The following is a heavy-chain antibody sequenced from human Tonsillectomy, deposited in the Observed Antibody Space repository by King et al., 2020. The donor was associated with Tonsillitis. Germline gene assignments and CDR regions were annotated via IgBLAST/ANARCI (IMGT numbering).Heavy chain of an antibody. CDR1: GDTLSSDA. V-gene: IGHV1-69*01. D-gene: IGHD2-2*01. J-gene: IGHJ3*01. CDR3: ATDLPQFCSSPSCYPSS. CDR2: SIPICGTT. Sequence: GQMEGSGDEVKKPGSSVTVSCKASGDTLSSDAISWVRQAPGQGLEWVGGSIPICGTTNYAQNFHGRVTITADEFTSTVYMELSSLTSEDTAVYYCATDLPQFCSSPSCYPSSWGQGTMVTVSS.